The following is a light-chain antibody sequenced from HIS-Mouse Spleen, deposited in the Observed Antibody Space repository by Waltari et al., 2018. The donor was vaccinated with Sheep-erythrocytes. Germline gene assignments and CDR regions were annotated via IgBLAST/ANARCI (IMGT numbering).Light chain of an antibody. CDR1: SSDVGGYNY. CDR2: DVS. J-gene: IGLJ1*01. CDR3: CSYAGSYNHV. Sequence: QSALTQPRSVSGSPGQSVTIPCTGTSSDVGGYNYVSWYQQHPGKSPKLMIYDVSKRPAGVPDIFSGSTSGNTASLTSSGLQAEDEADYCCCSYAGSYNHVFATGTKVTVL. V-gene: IGLV2-11*01.